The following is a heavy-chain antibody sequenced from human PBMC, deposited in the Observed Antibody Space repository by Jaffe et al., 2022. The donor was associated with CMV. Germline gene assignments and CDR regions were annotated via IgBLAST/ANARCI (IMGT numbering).Heavy chain of an antibody. CDR3: ARVPGSGDDAFDI. J-gene: IGHJ3*02. V-gene: IGHV3-64*01. CDR2: ISSNGGST. D-gene: IGHD2-15*01. CDR1: GFTFSSYA. Sequence: EVQLVESGGGLVQPGGSLRLSCAASGFTFSSYAMHWVRQAPGKGLEYVSAISSNGGSTYYANSVKGRFTISRDNSKNTLYLQMGSLRAEDMAVYYCARVPGSGDDAFDIWGQGTMVTVSS.